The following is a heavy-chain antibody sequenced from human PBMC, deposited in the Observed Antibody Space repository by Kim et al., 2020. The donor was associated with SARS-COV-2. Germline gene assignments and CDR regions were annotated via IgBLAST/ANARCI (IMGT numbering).Heavy chain of an antibody. V-gene: IGHV3-66*04. Sequence: GGAPSSADSVKGRFTISSDSSKTTLYLQMNSLRVEDTAVYYWARHDWFDPWGQGTLVTVSS. CDR2: GGAP. J-gene: IGHJ5*02. CDR3: ARHDWFDP.